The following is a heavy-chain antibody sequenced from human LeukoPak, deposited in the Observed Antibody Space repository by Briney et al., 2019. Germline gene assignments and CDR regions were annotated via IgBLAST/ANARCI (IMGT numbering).Heavy chain of an antibody. CDR2: VSYDGITA. Sequence: GILSLSCAASGFTFSGYAMYWVRQGPAKGMDLDSVVSYDGITAYYADSVKGRFTISRDNSKNHLSLKMNTLTAEDTAVYYCAKGRRSDYDNYYMLVWGKGTT. CDR1: GFTFSGYA. D-gene: IGHD3-22*01. J-gene: IGHJ6*03. CDR3: AKGRRSDYDNYYMLV. V-gene: IGHV3-43D*04.